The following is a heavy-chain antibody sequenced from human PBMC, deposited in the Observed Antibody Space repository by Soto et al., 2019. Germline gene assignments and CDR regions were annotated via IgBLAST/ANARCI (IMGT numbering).Heavy chain of an antibody. D-gene: IGHD3-10*01. Sequence: GSLRLSCAASGFTLGRYGMSWVRQAPGKGLEWVSAVSPNGQGIYYADSVRGRFTISRDFSKNTVFLHMDSLRAEDTAVYYCAKDRDYPRDYFHYWGQGTLVTVSS. V-gene: IGHV3-23*01. CDR1: GFTLGRYG. CDR2: VSPNGQGI. J-gene: IGHJ4*02. CDR3: AKDRDYPRDYFHY.